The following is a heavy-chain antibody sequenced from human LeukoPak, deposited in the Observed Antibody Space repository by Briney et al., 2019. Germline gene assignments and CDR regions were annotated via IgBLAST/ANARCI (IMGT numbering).Heavy chain of an antibody. CDR2: IRYDGSNK. CDR1: GFTSSSYG. V-gene: IGHV3-30*02. J-gene: IGHJ4*02. Sequence: GGSLRLSCAASGFTSSSYGMHWVRQAPGKGLEWVAFIRYDGSNKYYADSVKGRFTISRDNSKNTLYLQMNSLRAEDTAVYYCAKGLTLNFISYYFDYWGQGTLVTVSS. CDR3: AKGLTLNFISYYFDY. D-gene: IGHD3-10*01.